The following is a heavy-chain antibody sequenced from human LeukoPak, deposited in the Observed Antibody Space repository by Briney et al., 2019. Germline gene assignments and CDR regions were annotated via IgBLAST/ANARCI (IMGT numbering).Heavy chain of an antibody. CDR2: IKQDGSEK. D-gene: IGHD6-19*01. CDR1: GFSISSHW. Sequence: GGSLRLFCAASGFSISSHWMTWVRQAPGKGLECVAIIKQDGSEKYYVDSVKGRFTISRDNAKNSLYLQMNSLRAEDTAVYYCTRDRGSSGWYEFDYWGQGTLVTVSS. V-gene: IGHV3-7*01. J-gene: IGHJ4*02. CDR3: TRDRGSSGWYEFDY.